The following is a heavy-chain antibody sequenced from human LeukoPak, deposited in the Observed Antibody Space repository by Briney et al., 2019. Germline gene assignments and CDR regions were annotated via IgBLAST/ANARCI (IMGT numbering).Heavy chain of an antibody. CDR1: GGSFSGYY. Sequence: SETLSLTCAVYGGSFSGYYWSWIRQPPGKGLEWIGEINHSGSTNYNPSLKSRVTISVDTSKNQFSLKLSSVTAADTAVYYCATSLLPYWYFDLWGRGTLVTVSS. D-gene: IGHD2/OR15-2a*01. V-gene: IGHV4-34*01. J-gene: IGHJ2*01. CDR3: ATSLLPYWYFDL. CDR2: INHSGST.